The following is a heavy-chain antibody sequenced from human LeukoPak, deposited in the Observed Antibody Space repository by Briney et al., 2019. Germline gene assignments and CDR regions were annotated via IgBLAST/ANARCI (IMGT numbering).Heavy chain of an antibody. D-gene: IGHD3-22*01. Sequence: SETLSLTCTVSGDSISNYYWSWIRQPPGKGLDWIGYIYYSGNTNNNPSLKSRVTISVDTSKNQFSLKLSSVTAADTAVYYCARHRRMYYYDTIGPFDYWGQGTLVAVSS. J-gene: IGHJ4*02. CDR3: ARHRRMYYYDTIGPFDY. CDR2: IYYSGNT. CDR1: GDSISNYY. V-gene: IGHV4-59*08.